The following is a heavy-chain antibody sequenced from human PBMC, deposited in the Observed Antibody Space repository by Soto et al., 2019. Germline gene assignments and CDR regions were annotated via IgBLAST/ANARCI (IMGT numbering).Heavy chain of an antibody. CDR3: ARETPELLLWFGPPHGMDV. J-gene: IGHJ6*02. CDR1: GYTFTGYY. V-gene: IGHV1-2*02. CDR2: INPNSGGT. D-gene: IGHD3-10*01. Sequence: GASVKVSCKASGYTFTGYYMHWVRQAPGQGLEWMGWINPNSGGTNYAQKFQGRVTMTRDTSISTAYMELSRLRSDDTAVYYCARETPELLLWFGPPHGMDVWGQGTTVTVSS.